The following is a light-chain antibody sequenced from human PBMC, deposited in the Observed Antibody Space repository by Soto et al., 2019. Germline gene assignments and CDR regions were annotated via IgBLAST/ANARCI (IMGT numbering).Light chain of an antibody. CDR1: QSRGSNF. Sequence: IVLSKSPRTLSLSRGGGATRSCKTSQSRGSNFLAWYQHKPGHAPRLLIYASSNRATGIPDRFSGSAYGTDFTLPINRLEPEDFAVYYCQLYGISPHFAQGTRLEIK. V-gene: IGKV3-20*01. CDR3: QLYGISPH. J-gene: IGKJ5*01. CDR2: ASS.